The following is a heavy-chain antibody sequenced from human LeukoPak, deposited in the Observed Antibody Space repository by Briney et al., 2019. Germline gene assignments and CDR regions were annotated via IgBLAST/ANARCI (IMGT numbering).Heavy chain of an antibody. V-gene: IGHV4-61*08. CDR1: GGSISSGDYY. Sequence: SQTLSLTCTVSGGSISSGDYYWSWIRQPPGKGLEWIGYIYYSGSTNYNPSLKSRVTISVDTSKNQLSLKLSSVTAADTAVYYCARHDYGDQGAFDIWGQGTMVTVSS. CDR2: IYYSGST. CDR3: ARHDYGDQGAFDI. D-gene: IGHD4-17*01. J-gene: IGHJ3*02.